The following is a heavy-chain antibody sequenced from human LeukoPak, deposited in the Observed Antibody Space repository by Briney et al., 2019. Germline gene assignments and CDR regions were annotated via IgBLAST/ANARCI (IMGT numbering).Heavy chain of an antibody. CDR3: TRSRRDGNDY. V-gene: IGHV3-7*01. J-gene: IGHJ4*02. D-gene: IGHD5-24*01. CDR2: INEDGSAK. CDR1: GFAFSSSW. Sequence: GGSLRLSCAASGFAFSSSWMSWVRQAPGKGLEWVANINEDGSAKYYVDSVKGRFTISRDNAKRSLDLQVNSLRAEDTAVYYCTRSRRDGNDYWGQGTLVTVSS.